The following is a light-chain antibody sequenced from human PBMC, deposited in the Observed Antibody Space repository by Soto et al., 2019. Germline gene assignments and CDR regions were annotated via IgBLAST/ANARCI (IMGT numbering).Light chain of an antibody. V-gene: IGLV7-46*01. CDR1: TGAVTSGHY. CDR2: DTS. Sequence: QAVVTQEPSLTVSPGGTVTLTCGSSTGAVTSGHYPYWFQQKPGQAPRTLIYDTSNKHSWTPARFSGSLLGGKAALTLSGAQPEDESEYYCLLSYSGARSYVFGTGTIVTVL. J-gene: IGLJ1*01. CDR3: LLSYSGARSYV.